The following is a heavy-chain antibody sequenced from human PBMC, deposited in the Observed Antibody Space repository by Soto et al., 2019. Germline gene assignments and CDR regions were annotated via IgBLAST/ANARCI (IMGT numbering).Heavy chain of an antibody. CDR3: CVVKRLDQYSTSGYWFDP. J-gene: IGHJ5*02. V-gene: IGHV3-15*01. Sequence: GALRLSCAASGFTFSHAWMSWVRQAPGKGLEWVGRIKSKADGETKDYGAPVRGRFTISRDDAKDTLYLQMNSLRIEDTAVYYCCVVKRLDQYSTSGYWFDPWGPGTLVTVSS. CDR1: GFTFSHAW. CDR2: IKSKADGETK. D-gene: IGHD2-15*01.